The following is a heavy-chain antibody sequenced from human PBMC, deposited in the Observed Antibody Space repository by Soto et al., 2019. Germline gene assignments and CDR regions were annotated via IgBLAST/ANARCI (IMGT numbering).Heavy chain of an antibody. V-gene: IGHV1-18*01. CDR1: GYTFTSYG. CDR3: ARRAPPMDV. CDR2: ISAYNGNT. J-gene: IGHJ6*02. Sequence: GASVKVSCKASGYTFTSYGISWVRQAPGQGLEWMGWISAYNGNTKYAQQLRGRVTMTTDTSTSTAYMELRSLRSDDTAVYFCARRAPPMDVWGQGTTVTVSS.